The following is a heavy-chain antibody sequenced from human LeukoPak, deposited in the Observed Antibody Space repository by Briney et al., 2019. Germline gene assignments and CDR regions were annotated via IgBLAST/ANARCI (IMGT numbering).Heavy chain of an antibody. Sequence: GGSLRLSCAVSEFTVSNYYMHWVRQAPGKGPEWVSVIYKGGSKYYADSVKGRFIISRDNSKNMLELQLNSLRAEDTAVYYCARESPMVGDNYFSMDVWGQGTTVTVS. J-gene: IGHJ6*02. CDR1: EFTVSNYY. V-gene: IGHV3-66*01. CDR3: ARESPMVGDNYFSMDV. D-gene: IGHD3-10*02. CDR2: IYKGGSK.